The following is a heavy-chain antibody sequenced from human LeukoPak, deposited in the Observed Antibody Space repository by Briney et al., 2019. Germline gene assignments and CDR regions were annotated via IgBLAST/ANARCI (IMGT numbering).Heavy chain of an antibody. J-gene: IGHJ4*02. CDR1: GFTSNDHA. V-gene: IGHV3-9*02. CDR3: TKDISAGGLDY. D-gene: IGHD6-13*01. CDR2: IFWNGEGA. Sequence: PGGALRLSCVASGFTSNDHAMHWVRQAPGKGLEWVSGIFWNGEGAGYADSVKGRFTISRDNAKNSLYLQMNSLRPEDTALYYCTKDISAGGLDYWGQGTLVTVSS.